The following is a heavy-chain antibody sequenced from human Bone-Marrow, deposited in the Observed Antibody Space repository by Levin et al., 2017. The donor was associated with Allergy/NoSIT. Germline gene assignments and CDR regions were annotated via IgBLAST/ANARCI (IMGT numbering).Heavy chain of an antibody. J-gene: IGHJ4*02. CDR3: AKHRPDCSGGSCYSRAGFDY. CDR2: IAGAGGRT. V-gene: IGHV3-23*01. Sequence: PGGSLRLSCVGSGFTFSLYAMSWVRQAPGQGLQWVSGIAGAGGRTYYADSLTGRFTISRDNSKSSVYLDMNSLRGDDTAVYYCAKHRPDCSGGSCYSRAGFDYWGQGLLVTVSS. CDR1: GFTFSLYA. D-gene: IGHD2-15*01.